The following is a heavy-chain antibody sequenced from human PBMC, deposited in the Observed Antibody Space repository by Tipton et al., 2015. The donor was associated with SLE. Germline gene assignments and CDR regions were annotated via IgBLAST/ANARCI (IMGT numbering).Heavy chain of an antibody. CDR1: GASISGHF. CDR2: IHTSGNT. D-gene: IGHD1-14*01. V-gene: IGHV4-4*07. J-gene: IGHJ4*02. Sequence: TLSLTCSVSGASISGHFCSWIRQSAGEGLEWLGRIHTSGNTHYNPSLSSRLTISVDTSRNQFSLRLTSVTAADTAVYYCARNPGYWGRGTLVTVSS. CDR3: ARNPGY.